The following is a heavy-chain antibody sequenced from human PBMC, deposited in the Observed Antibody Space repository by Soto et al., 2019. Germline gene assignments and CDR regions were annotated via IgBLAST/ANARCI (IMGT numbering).Heavy chain of an antibody. CDR2: INPYSGGA. J-gene: IGHJ5*02. D-gene: IGHD3-10*01. Sequence: ASVKVSCKASGYTFTGYFMHWVRQAPGQGLEWMGWINPYSGGADYAQSFQCRVTMTRDTSISTVYIGLSRLRFDDTAVYYCSRVIRGAYYNSPLDTWGQGTVVAVSS. CDR1: GYTFTGYF. CDR3: SRVIRGAYYNSPLDT. V-gene: IGHV1-2*02.